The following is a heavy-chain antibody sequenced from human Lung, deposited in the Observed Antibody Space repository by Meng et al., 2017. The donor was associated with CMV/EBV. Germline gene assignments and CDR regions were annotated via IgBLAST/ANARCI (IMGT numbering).Heavy chain of an antibody. CDR2: INPSGGAT. Sequence: ASVXVSXKASGYPFTNYYLHWVRQAPGQGFEWMGLINPSGGATDYAQKFQGRVTMTTDTSASTVYMELRSLTSEDTALYYCARDQSLRVWFDLWGQGTLVTVSS. V-gene: IGHV1-46*01. CDR3: ARDQSLRVWFDL. J-gene: IGHJ5*02. CDR1: GYPFTNYY.